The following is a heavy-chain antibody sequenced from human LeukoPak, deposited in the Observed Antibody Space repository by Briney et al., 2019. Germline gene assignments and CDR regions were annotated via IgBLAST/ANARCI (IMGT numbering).Heavy chain of an antibody. D-gene: IGHD4-17*01. J-gene: IGHJ6*03. Sequence: GGSLRLSCAASGFTFSSYGMHWVRQAPGKGLEWVAFIRYDGSNKYYADSVKGRFTISRDNSKNTLYLQMNSLRAEDTAVYYCAKDGSTVYYYYMDVWGKGTTVTVSS. V-gene: IGHV3-30*02. CDR1: GFTFSSYG. CDR3: AKDGSTVYYYYMDV. CDR2: IRYDGSNK.